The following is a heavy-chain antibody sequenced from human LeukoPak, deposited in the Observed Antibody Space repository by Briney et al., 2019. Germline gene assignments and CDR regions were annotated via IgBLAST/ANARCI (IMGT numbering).Heavy chain of an antibody. CDR2: ISSSSSYI. D-gene: IGHD1-26*01. Sequence: GGSLRLSCAASGFTFSSYSMNWVRQAPGKGLEWVSSISSSSSYIYYADSVKGRFTISRDNAKNSLYLQMNSLRAEDMALYYCAKDIAPGDLLGGAFDIWGQGTMVTVSS. CDR1: GFTFSSYS. V-gene: IGHV3-21*04. CDR3: AKDIAPGDLLGGAFDI. J-gene: IGHJ3*02.